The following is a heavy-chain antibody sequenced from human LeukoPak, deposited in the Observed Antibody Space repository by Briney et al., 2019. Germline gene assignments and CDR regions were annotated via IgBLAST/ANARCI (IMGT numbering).Heavy chain of an antibody. J-gene: IGHJ4*02. CDR1: GFTFSTYN. CDR2: ISSGSSYI. D-gene: IGHD6-13*01. Sequence: GGSLRLSCSASGFTFSTYNMNWVRQAPGKGLEWVPSISSGSSYIYYADSVKGRFTISRDNAKSSMYLQMNSLRAEDTAVYYCARELAAAGIDYWGQGTLVSVSS. V-gene: IGHV3-21*01. CDR3: ARELAAAGIDY.